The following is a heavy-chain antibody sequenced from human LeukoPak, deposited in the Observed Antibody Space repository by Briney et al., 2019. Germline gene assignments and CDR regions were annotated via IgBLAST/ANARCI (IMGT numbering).Heavy chain of an antibody. J-gene: IGHJ4*02. CDR2: INSDGSST. D-gene: IGHD5-18*01. CDR3: ARKAGGYSYGPLDY. CDR1: GFTFSSYW. V-gene: IGHV3-74*01. Sequence: PGGSLRLSCAASGFTFSSYWMHWVRQAPGKGLVWVSRINSDGSSTSYADSVKGRFTISRDNAKNTLYLQMNSLRAEDTAVYYCARKAGGYSYGPLDYWGQGTLVTASS.